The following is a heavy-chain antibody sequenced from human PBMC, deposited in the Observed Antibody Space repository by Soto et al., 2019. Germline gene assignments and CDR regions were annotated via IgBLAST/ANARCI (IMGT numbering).Heavy chain of an antibody. Sequence: PGGSLRLSCEASGFTFRNNGMHWVRQVPGKWLEWVAVISYDGNNKYYADSVKGRFTISRDNSKNTVYLQMNNLRAEDTAMYYCAKGGSGNYLTYYYYYGMDVWGQGXTVTVYS. CDR1: GFTFRNNG. J-gene: IGHJ6*02. CDR3: AKGGSGNYLTYYYYYGMDV. CDR2: ISYDGNNK. V-gene: IGHV3-30*18. D-gene: IGHD3-22*01.